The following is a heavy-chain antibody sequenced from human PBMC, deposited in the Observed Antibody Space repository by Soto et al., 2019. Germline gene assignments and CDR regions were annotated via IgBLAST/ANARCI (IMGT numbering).Heavy chain of an antibody. CDR2: ISGHNGNT. Sequence: QVQLVQSGAEVKKPGASVKVSCKASGYTFTNHGISWVRQAPGQGLEWLGWISGHNGNTKYAQRLQGRVTMTTDTSTSTAYMELRSLKSDDTAVYYCARDLYPLGYYFDYWGQGTLVTVSS. D-gene: IGHD7-27*01. V-gene: IGHV1-18*01. CDR3: ARDLYPLGYYFDY. CDR1: GYTFTNHG. J-gene: IGHJ4*02.